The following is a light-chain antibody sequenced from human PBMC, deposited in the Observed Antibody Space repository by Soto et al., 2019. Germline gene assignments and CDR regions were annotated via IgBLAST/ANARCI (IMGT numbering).Light chain of an antibody. CDR1: SEHSSYA. V-gene: IGLV4-69*01. J-gene: IGLJ2*01. Sequence: QPVLTQSPSASASLGASVKLTCTLSSEHSSYAIAWHQQQPEKGPRYLMKPNSDGSHSKGDGIPDRFSGSSSGAERYLTIPRLQSEDEADYYCQTWGTGIWVCGGGTQL. CDR2: PNSDGSH. CDR3: QTWGTGIWV.